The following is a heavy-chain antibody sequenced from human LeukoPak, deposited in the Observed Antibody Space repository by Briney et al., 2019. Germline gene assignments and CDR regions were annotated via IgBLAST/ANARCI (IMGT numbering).Heavy chain of an antibody. Sequence: GGSLRLSCAASGFSFSNYAMSWVRQAPARGPEWVSSLRGNGETFYADSVKGRFTVSRDNAKNSLYLQMNSLRAEDTAIYYCVRGDRYFFDYWGQGTLVTVSS. D-gene: IGHD1-14*01. V-gene: IGHV3-23*01. CDR1: GFSFSNYA. J-gene: IGHJ4*02. CDR2: LRGNGET. CDR3: VRGDRYFFDY.